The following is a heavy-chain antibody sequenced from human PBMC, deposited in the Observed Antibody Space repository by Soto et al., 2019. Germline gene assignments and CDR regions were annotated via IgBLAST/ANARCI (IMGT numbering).Heavy chain of an antibody. D-gene: IGHD3-22*01. V-gene: IGHV3-15*07. CDR2: IKSKADGGTT. CDR3: TTGLLTSYYDSSGYTFLDY. CDR1: GFTFSNAW. Sequence: EVQLVESGGGLVKPGGSLRLSCAASGFTFSNAWMNWVRQAPGKGLEWVGRIKSKADGGTTDYAAPVKGRFTISRDDSKNTLCLQMNSLKTEDTAVYYCTTGLLTSYYDSSGYTFLDYWGQGTLVTVSS. J-gene: IGHJ4*02.